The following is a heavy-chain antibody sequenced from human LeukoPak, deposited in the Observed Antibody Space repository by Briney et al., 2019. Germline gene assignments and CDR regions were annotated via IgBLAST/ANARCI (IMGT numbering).Heavy chain of an antibody. CDR1: GGSISSYY. CDR3: ARVNGIVGSYAFDI. CDR2: IYYSGST. Sequence: SETLSLTCTVSGGSISSYYWSWIRQPPGKGLEWIGYIYYSGSTNYNPSLKSRVTISVDTSKNQFSLKLSSVTAADTAVYYCARVNGIVGSYAFDIWGQGTMVTVSS. D-gene: IGHD1-26*01. J-gene: IGHJ3*02. V-gene: IGHV4-59*01.